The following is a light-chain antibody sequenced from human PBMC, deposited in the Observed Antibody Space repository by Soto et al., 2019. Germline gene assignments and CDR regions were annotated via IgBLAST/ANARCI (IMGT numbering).Light chain of an antibody. J-gene: IGLJ2*01. V-gene: IGLV2-14*01. CDR3: SSYTTIKTVV. CDR1: SSDIGSYSH. Sequence: QSALTQPASVSGSPGQSITISCTGTSSDIGSYSHVSWYQHHPGKAPKLIIFEVSDRPSGVSDRFSASKSGSTASLTISGLQAEDEADYHCSSYTTIKTVVFGGGTKVTVL. CDR2: EVS.